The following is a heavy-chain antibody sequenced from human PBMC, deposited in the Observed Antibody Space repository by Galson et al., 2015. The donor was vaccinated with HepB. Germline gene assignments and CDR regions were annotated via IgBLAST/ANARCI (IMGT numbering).Heavy chain of an antibody. Sequence: SLRLSCAASGFTFSSYSMNWVRQAPGKGLEWVSSISSSSSYIYYADSVKGRFTISRDNAKNSLYLQMNSLRAEDTAVYYCARDREIVGATTGQRYYYYYGMDVWGQGTTVTVSS. CDR1: GFTFSSYS. V-gene: IGHV3-21*01. CDR2: ISSSSSYI. J-gene: IGHJ6*02. D-gene: IGHD1-26*01. CDR3: ARDREIVGATTGQRYYYYYGMDV.